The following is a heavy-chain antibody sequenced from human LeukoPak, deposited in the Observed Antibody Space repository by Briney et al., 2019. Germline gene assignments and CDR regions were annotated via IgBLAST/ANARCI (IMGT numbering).Heavy chain of an antibody. J-gene: IGHJ6*03. CDR1: GFTFSSYG. CDR2: IRYDGSNK. CDR3: AKGLTYYYDSSGYYYYYYYMDV. Sequence: GGSLRLSCAASGFTFSSYGMHWVRQAPGKGLEWVAFIRYDGSNKYYADSVKGRFTTSRDNSKNTLYLQMNSLRAEDTAVYYCAKGLTYYYDSSGYYYYYYYMDVWGKGTTVTVSS. V-gene: IGHV3-30*02. D-gene: IGHD3-22*01.